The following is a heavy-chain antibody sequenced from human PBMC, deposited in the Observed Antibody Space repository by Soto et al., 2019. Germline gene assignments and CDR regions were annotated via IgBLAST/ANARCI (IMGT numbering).Heavy chain of an antibody. Sequence: PGGSLRLSCVASGFSFITYGMHWVRQAACKGLEWVAGIWNDGNNEKYADSVKGRFTISRDNSKNTLFLQMDSLRADDSAVYYCARATRENSGFDREYLSHWGQGALVTVSS. D-gene: IGHD5-12*01. CDR1: GFSFITYG. CDR2: IWNDGNNE. CDR3: ARATRENSGFDREYLSH. V-gene: IGHV3-33*01. J-gene: IGHJ4*02.